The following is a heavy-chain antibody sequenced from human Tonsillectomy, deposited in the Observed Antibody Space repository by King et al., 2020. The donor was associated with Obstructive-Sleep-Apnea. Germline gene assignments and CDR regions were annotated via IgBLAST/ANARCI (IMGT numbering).Heavy chain of an antibody. CDR1: GGSISSGSYY. D-gene: IGHD3-16*01. CDR3: ARSPDFVWGSYLPGTFDI. CDR2: IYNSGST. J-gene: IGHJ3*02. V-gene: IGHV4-39*07. Sequence: LQLQESGPGLVKPSETLSLTCTVSGGSISSGSYYWGWIRQPPGKGLEWIGNIYNSGSTDYNPSLKSRVTISEGTSENHFSLKLSSVTAADTAVYYCARSPDFVWGSYLPGTFDIWGQGTLVTVSS.